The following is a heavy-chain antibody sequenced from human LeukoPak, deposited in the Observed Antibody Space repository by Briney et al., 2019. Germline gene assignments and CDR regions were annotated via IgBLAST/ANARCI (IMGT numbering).Heavy chain of an antibody. CDR2: INHSGST. V-gene: IGHV4-34*01. Sequence: SETLSLTCTVSGGSISGYYWSWIRQPPGKGLEWIGEINHSGSTNYNPSPKSRVTISVDTSKNQLSLKLSSVTAADTAVYYCARGFPATVVTPGKDYFDYWGQGTLVTVSS. CDR3: ARGFPATVVTPGKDYFDY. J-gene: IGHJ4*02. CDR1: GGSISGYY. D-gene: IGHD4-23*01.